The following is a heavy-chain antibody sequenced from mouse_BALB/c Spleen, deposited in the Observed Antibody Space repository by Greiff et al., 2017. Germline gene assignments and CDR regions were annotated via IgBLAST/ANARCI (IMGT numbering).Heavy chain of an antibody. CDR1: GFTFSSYG. Sequence: EVKLVESGGGLVQPGGSLKLSCAASGFTFSSYGMSWVRQTPDKRLELVATINSNGGSTYYPNSVKGRFTITRDKAKNTLYLQMSSLKSEDTAIYYCARDGNYFDYWGQGTTLTVSS. CDR2: INSNGGST. D-gene: IGHD1-1*02. V-gene: IGHV5-6-3*01. CDR3: ARDGNYFDY. J-gene: IGHJ2*01.